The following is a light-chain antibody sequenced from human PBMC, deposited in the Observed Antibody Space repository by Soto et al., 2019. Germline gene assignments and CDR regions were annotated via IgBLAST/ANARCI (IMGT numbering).Light chain of an antibody. Sequence: DIQLTQSPSFLSASVGDRVTITCRTSQDISSYLAWYQQKPGKAPQLLISAASTLKSGVPSRFSGSGSGTEFTLTISSLQPEDFATDYCQQLKSYPLSFGGGTKVEI. V-gene: IGKV1-9*01. CDR2: AAS. J-gene: IGKJ4*01. CDR3: QQLKSYPLS. CDR1: QDISSY.